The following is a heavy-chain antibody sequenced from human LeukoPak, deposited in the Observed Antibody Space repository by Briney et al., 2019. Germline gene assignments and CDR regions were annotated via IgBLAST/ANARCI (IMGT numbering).Heavy chain of an antibody. CDR3: VRDGDAFDY. Sequence: PGRSLRLSCAASGFTSRIYWTHWVRQAPRKRLGWVSRVIRDVSFTTYARSVKGRSPFSRNNAKNTLYRQISRWRAEERAGNFCVRDGDAFDYWGQESLVTVSS. D-gene: IGHD7-27*01. J-gene: IGHJ4*02. CDR1: GFTSRIYW. V-gene: IGHV3-74*01. CDR2: VIRDVSFT.